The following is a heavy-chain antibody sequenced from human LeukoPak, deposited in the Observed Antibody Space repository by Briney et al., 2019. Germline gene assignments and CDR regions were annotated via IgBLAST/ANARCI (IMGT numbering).Heavy chain of an antibody. Sequence: SETLSLTCAVYGGSFSGYYWSWIRQPPGKGLEWIGEINHSGSTNYNPSLKSRVTISVDTSKNQFSLKLSSVTAADTAGYYCARGPGYSSSWFLGGPYYYYYMDVWGKGTTVTVSS. V-gene: IGHV4-34*01. CDR3: ARGPGYSSSWFLGGPYYYYYMDV. J-gene: IGHJ6*03. CDR1: GGSFSGYY. CDR2: INHSGST. D-gene: IGHD6-13*01.